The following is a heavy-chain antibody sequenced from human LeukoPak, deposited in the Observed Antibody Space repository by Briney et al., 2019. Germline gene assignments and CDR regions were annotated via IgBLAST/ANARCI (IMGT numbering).Heavy chain of an antibody. CDR2: ISYDGSNK. J-gene: IGHJ4*02. CDR3: AKDSRGYSYGFNPYYFDY. D-gene: IGHD5-18*01. Sequence: GGSLRLSCAASGFTFSSYGMHWVRQAPGKGLEWVAVISYDGSNKYYADSVKGRSTISRDNSKNTLYLQMNSLRAEDTAVYYCAKDSRGYSYGFNPYYFDYWGQGTLVTVSS. V-gene: IGHV3-30*18. CDR1: GFTFSSYG.